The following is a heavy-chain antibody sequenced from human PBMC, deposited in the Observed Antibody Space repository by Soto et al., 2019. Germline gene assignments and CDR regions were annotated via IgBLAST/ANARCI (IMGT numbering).Heavy chain of an antibody. V-gene: IGHV3-66*01. Sequence: GGSLRLSCAASGFTVSSNYMSWVRQAPGKGLECVSVIYSGGSTYYADSVKGRFTISRDNSKNTLYLQMNSLRAEDTAVYYCARASRMIASYYYYYMDVWGKGTTVTVSS. CDR2: IYSGGST. CDR1: GFTVSSNY. J-gene: IGHJ6*03. D-gene: IGHD2-21*01. CDR3: ARASRMIASYYYYYMDV.